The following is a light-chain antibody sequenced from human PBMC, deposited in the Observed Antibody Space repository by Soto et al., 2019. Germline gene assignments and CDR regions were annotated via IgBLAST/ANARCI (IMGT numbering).Light chain of an antibody. J-gene: IGLJ1*01. CDR3: GSWDSSLSAYV. CDR2: DDN. Sequence: SALTQPPSVSAAPGQKVTISCSGSSSKIGGNSVSWYQQLPGTAPKLLIYDDNKRPSGIPDRFSGSKSGTSATLGITGFQTGDEADYYCGSWDSSLSAYVFGTGTKVTV. CDR1: SSKIGGNS. V-gene: IGLV1-51*01.